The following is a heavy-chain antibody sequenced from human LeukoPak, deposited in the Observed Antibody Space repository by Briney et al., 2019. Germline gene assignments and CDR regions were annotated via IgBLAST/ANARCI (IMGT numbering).Heavy chain of an antibody. CDR3: ARESYGEEDN. J-gene: IGHJ4*02. Sequence: SVKVSCKASGGTFISYAISWVRQAPGQGLEWMGRIIPILGIANYAQKFQGRVTMTRDTSTSTVYMELSSLRSEDTAVYYCARESYGEEDNWGQGTLVTVSS. D-gene: IGHD4-17*01. V-gene: IGHV1-69*04. CDR2: IIPILGIA. CDR1: GGTFISYA.